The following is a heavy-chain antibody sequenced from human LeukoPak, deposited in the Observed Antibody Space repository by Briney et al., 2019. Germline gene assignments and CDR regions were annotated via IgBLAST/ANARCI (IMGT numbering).Heavy chain of an antibody. CDR2: IPYDGSNK. D-gene: IGHD6-13*01. Sequence: PGRSLRLSCAASGFTFSSYGMHWVRQAPGKGLEWVAVIPYDGSNKYYADSVKGRFTISRDNSKNTLYLQMNSLRAEDTAVYYCARRAGGWGQGTLVTVSS. CDR3: ARRAGG. V-gene: IGHV3-30*03. CDR1: GFTFSSYG. J-gene: IGHJ4*02.